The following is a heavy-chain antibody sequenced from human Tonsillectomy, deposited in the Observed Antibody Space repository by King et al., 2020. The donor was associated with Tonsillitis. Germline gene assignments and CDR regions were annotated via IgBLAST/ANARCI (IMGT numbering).Heavy chain of an antibody. D-gene: IGHD4-23*01. V-gene: IGHV3-9*01. CDR1: GFTFDDYA. J-gene: IGHJ4*02. CDR2: ISWNSGSI. Sequence: VQLVQSGGGLVQPGRSLRLSCAASGFTFDDYAMHWVRQAPGKGLEWVSGISWNSGSIGYADSVKGRFTISRDNAKNSLYLQMNSLRAEDTALYYCATDYVGNPPMKTDYWGQGTLVTVSS. CDR3: ATDYVGNPPMKTDY.